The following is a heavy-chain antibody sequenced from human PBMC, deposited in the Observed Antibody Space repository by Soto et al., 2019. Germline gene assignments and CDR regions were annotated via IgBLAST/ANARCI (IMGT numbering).Heavy chain of an antibody. D-gene: IGHD3-10*01. CDR1: GYTFTNYG. Sequence: QVQLVQSGGEVKKPGASVKVSCKASGYTFTNYGISWVRQAPGQGLEWMGWINVYNGNTKYAQKVQGRVTMTTDTSTIRDNMERRSQRDEDTAVYYGAGVVGSGSYNNQYILFDPWGQGTLVTVSS. CDR2: INVYNGNT. V-gene: IGHV1-18*01. CDR3: AGVVGSGSYNNQYILFDP. J-gene: IGHJ5*02.